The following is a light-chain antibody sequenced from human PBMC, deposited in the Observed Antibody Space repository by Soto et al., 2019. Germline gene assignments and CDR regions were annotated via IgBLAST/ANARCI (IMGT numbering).Light chain of an antibody. CDR2: DAS. Sequence: DIQMTQSPSTLSASAGDRVTITCRASQSISHFLAWYQQKPGKVPKLLIYDASNLGSGVPSRFSGSGSGTDFTLTISGLQPDDFTTYYCQQYTSYSRAFGQGTKVDI. CDR1: QSISHF. V-gene: IGKV1-5*01. J-gene: IGKJ1*01. CDR3: QQYTSYSRA.